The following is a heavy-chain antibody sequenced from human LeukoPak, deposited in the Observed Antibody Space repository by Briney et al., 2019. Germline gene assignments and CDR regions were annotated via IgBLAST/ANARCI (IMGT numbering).Heavy chain of an antibody. CDR1: GFSFSTYE. D-gene: IGHD2-15*01. CDR2: ISSSSSYI. V-gene: IGHV3-21*01. J-gene: IGHJ3*02. Sequence: GGSLRLSCEASGFSFSTYEMNWVRQAPGKGLEWVSSISSSSSYIYYADSVKGRFTISRDNAKNSLFLQMNSLRADDTAVYYCARETYCRGGSCYKGNAFDIWGQGTMVTVSS. CDR3: ARETYCRGGSCYKGNAFDI.